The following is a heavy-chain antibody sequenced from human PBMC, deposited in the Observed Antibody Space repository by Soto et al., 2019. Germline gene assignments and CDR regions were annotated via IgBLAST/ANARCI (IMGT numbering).Heavy chain of an antibody. CDR2: MNPKSGGA. Sequence: GSSVKVFSKTPGYTFTDSYTHWARHAPGQGLEWVGWMNPKSGGAFFVKKFNGRVTLTRDTSIGTAYIEVNSLLSGDTAVYFCTTENIEDRDGLYDAFDIWGQETMVTVSS. CDR3: TTENIEDRDGLYDAFDI. D-gene: IGHD2-15*01. V-gene: IGHV1-2*02. J-gene: IGHJ3*02. CDR1: GYTFTDSY.